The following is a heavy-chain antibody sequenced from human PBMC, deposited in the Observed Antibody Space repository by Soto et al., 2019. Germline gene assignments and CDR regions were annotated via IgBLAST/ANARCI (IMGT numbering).Heavy chain of an antibody. V-gene: IGHV4-39*01. CDR1: GGSISSSSCY. Sequence: QLQLQESRPGLVKPSETPSPTCTVSGGSISSSSCYWGWIRQPPGKGLEWIGRIYYSGSTYYYPSLKSPVTISVHTTNDLCFLKLGSATAADTAVYYCAGHVRNDIPIFGVTTGYYFDSWGQGTLVTFSS. D-gene: IGHD3-3*01. CDR3: AGHVRNDIPIFGVTTGYYFDS. CDR2: IYYSGST. J-gene: IGHJ4*02.